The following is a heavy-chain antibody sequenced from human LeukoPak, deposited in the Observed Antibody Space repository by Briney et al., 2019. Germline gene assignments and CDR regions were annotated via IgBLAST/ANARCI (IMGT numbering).Heavy chain of an antibody. J-gene: IGHJ3*02. CDR3: AIARAGTKTFDAFDI. Sequence: PGGSLRLSCPASAFTFSTDVMSCFRQAPGKGLEWVSTISASGERTYHADSVRGRFTISRDNSKNTLHLQINSLRADDTAVYYCAIARAGTKTFDAFDIWGQGTVVTVSS. V-gene: IGHV3-23*01. CDR1: AFTFSTDV. D-gene: IGHD2/OR15-2a*01. CDR2: ISASGERT.